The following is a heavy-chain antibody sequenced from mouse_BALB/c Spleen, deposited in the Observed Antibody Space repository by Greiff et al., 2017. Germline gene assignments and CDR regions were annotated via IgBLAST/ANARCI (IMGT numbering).Heavy chain of an antibody. CDR3: ARDRVGGGWCAS. Sequence: VQLVESGPGLVAPSQSLSITCTVSGFSLNSYGVHWVRQPPGKGLEWLGVIWAGGSTNYNSALMSRLSISKDNSKSQVFLKMNSLQTDDTAMYYCARDRVGGGWCASWGQGTVVTVSA. CDR2: IWAGGST. J-gene: IGHJ3*01. V-gene: IGHV2-9*02. CDR1: GFSLNSYG. D-gene: IGHD3-3*01.